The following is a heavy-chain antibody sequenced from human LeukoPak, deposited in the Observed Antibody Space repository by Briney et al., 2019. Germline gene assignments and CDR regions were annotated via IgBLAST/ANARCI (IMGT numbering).Heavy chain of an antibody. CDR1: GGSFSGYY. Sequence: SETLFLTCAVYGGSFSGYYWSWIRQPPGKGLEWIGEINHSGSTNYNPSLKSRVTISVDTSKNQFSLKLSSVTAADTAVYYCASLKGIAVAGRPQNGYYYYGMDVWGQGTTVTVSS. V-gene: IGHV4-34*01. CDR2: INHSGST. J-gene: IGHJ6*02. CDR3: ASLKGIAVAGRPQNGYYYYGMDV. D-gene: IGHD6-19*01.